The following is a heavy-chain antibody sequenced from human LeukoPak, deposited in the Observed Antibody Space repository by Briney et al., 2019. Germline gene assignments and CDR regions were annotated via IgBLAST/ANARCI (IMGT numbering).Heavy chain of an antibody. D-gene: IGHD3-16*01. Sequence: GRSLRLSCVASEFTFSSYNMNWVRLAPGKGLEWVASISSSSKWMYYTDSVKGRFTISRDNSKNTLYLQMNSLRAEDTAVYYCAKDPSFGSHYWGQGTLVTVSS. CDR3: AKDPSFGSHY. CDR2: ISSSSKWM. V-gene: IGHV3-21*01. CDR1: EFTFSSYN. J-gene: IGHJ4*02.